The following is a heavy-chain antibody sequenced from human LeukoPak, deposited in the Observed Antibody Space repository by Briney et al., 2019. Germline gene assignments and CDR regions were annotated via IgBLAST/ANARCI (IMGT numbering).Heavy chain of an antibody. D-gene: IGHD2-21*02. CDR3: ARDCGGHCYSGFDY. J-gene: IGHJ4*02. V-gene: IGHV3-11*04. CDR1: GFTFSDYY. CDR2: ISASGSTI. Sequence: GGSLRLSCAASGFTFSDYYMAWIRQAPGKGLEYISHISASGSTIHYGDSVKGRFTSFRDDARNSVYLQMTSLRAEDTATYFCARDCGGHCYSGFDYWGQGALVTVSS.